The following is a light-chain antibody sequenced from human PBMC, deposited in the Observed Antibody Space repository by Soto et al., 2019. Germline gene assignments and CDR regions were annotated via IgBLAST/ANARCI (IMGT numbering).Light chain of an antibody. CDR3: HVWDSVSDR. J-gene: IGLJ2*01. Sequence: SYELTQPPSVSVAPGQTATITCGGYNIGSKSVHWHQQKPGQAPVLVIYADSDRPSGIPERFSGSNSGNTATLTISRVAAGDEADYYCHVWDSVSDRFGGGTKVTVL. V-gene: IGLV3-21*02. CDR2: ADS. CDR1: NIGSKS.